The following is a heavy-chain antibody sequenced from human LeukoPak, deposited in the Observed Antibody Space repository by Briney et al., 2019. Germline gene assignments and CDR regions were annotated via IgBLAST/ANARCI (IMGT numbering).Heavy chain of an antibody. Sequence: GGSLRLSCAASGFTFSIYAMSWVRQAPGKGLEWVSSITSRGGSTWYVDSVKGRFTITRDNSENTLYLQMHSLRAEDTAVYYCARDRPNYYGSDGHYYRRDGDYWGRGTLVSVSS. V-gene: IGHV3-23*01. CDR1: GFTFSIYA. CDR3: ARDRPNYYGSDGHYYRRDGDY. CDR2: ITSRGGST. J-gene: IGHJ4*02. D-gene: IGHD3-22*01.